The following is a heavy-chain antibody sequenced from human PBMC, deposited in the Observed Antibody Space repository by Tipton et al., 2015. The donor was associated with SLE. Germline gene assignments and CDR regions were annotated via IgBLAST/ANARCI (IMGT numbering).Heavy chain of an antibody. CDR3: ARGGAFDY. D-gene: IGHD1-26*01. Sequence: TLSLTCTVSGGSISGGNSYWSWIRQPAGKRLEWIGRIYGSGSTIYNPSLKSRVTISVDTSKNQFSLKLSSVTAADTAVYYCARGGAFDYWGQGTLVTVSS. V-gene: IGHV4-61*02. J-gene: IGHJ4*02. CDR2: IYGSGST. CDR1: GGSISGGNSY.